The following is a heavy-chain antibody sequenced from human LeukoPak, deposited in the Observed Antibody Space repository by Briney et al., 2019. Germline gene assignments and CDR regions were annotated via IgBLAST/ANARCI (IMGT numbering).Heavy chain of an antibody. CDR3: ATSIAAAGTDY. CDR1: GFTFSSYE. J-gene: IGHJ4*02. D-gene: IGHD6-13*01. V-gene: IGHV3-48*03. CDR2: ISSSGSTI. Sequence: GGSLRLSCAASGFTFSSYEMNWVRQAPGKGLEWVSYISSSGSTIYYADSVKGRFTISRDNAKNSLYLQMNSLRAEDTAVYYCATSIAAAGTDYWGQGTLVTVSS.